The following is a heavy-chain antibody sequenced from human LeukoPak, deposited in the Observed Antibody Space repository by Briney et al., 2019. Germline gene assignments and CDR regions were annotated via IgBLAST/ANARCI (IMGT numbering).Heavy chain of an antibody. CDR3: ATGRSIRYFDY. D-gene: IGHD3-9*01. J-gene: IGHJ4*02. V-gene: IGHV4-59*08. CDR1: GVSIFSFY. Sequence: PSETLSLTCTVSGVSIFSFYWTWIRQPPGQGLEWIGYIHYSGTTNYNPPLKSRVSISIDTSKSQFSLKLSSATAADTAIYYCATGRSIRYFDYWGQGTLLSVSS. CDR2: IHYSGTT.